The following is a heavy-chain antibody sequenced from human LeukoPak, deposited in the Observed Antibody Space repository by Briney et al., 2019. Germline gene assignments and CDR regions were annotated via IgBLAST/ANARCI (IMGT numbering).Heavy chain of an antibody. J-gene: IGHJ4*02. CDR3: ARVDTAMVHFDY. V-gene: IGHV4-59*01. CDR1: GGSISSYY. Sequence: ETLSLTCTVSGGSISSYYWSWLRQPPGKGLEWIGYIYYSGSTNYNPSLKSRVTISVDTSKSQFSLELSSVTAADTAVYYCARVDTAMVHFDYWGQGTLVTVSS. D-gene: IGHD5-18*01. CDR2: IYYSGST.